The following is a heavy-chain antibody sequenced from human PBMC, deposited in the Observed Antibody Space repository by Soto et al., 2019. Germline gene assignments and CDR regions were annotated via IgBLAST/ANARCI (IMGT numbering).Heavy chain of an antibody. CDR3: AKSDSSSWPTPGYY. CDR1: GFTFSSYA. V-gene: IGHV3-23*01. Sequence: GGSLRLSCAASGFTFSSYAMSWVRQAPGKGLEWVSGISGSGTSTYYADSVKGRFTISRDNSKNTLYLKMNSLIPEDTAVYYCAKSDSSSWPTPGYYWGQGTLVTVSS. CDR2: ISGSGTST. D-gene: IGHD6-13*01. J-gene: IGHJ4*02.